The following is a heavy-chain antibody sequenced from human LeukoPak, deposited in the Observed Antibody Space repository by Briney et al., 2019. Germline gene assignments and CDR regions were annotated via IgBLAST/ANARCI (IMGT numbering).Heavy chain of an antibody. CDR3: ARGSSWYKAFDI. J-gene: IGHJ3*02. CDR2: FDPEDGET. Sequence: GASVKVSCKVSGYTLTELSMHWVRQAPGKGLEWMGGFDPEDGETIYAQKFQGRVTITEDTSTDTAYMELSSLRSEDTAVYYCARGSSWYKAFDIWGQGTMVTVSS. D-gene: IGHD6-13*01. V-gene: IGHV1-24*01. CDR1: GYTLTELS.